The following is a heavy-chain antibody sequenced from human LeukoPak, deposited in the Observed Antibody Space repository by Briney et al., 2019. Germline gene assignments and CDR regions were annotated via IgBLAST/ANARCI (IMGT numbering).Heavy chain of an antibody. V-gene: IGHV4-59*01. CDR2: IYYSGST. D-gene: IGHD1-26*01. Sequence: PSETLSLTCTVSGGSISSYYWSWIRQPPGKGLEWIGYIYYSGSTNYNPSLKSRVTISVDTSKNQFSLKLSSVTAADTAVYYCARVKVLHSGSRSPYDAFDIWGQGTMVTVSS. J-gene: IGHJ3*02. CDR3: ARVKVLHSGSRSPYDAFDI. CDR1: GGSISSYY.